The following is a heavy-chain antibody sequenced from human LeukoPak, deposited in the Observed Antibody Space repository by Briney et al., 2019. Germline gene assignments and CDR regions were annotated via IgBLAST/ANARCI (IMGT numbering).Heavy chain of an antibody. CDR3: ARDLGPSRGFDY. Sequence: SETLSLTCTVSGASVSPSYWSWVRQPPGKGLEWIGYVFYTGSTTYNPSLKSRLTISVDTSKSQFSLKLNSVTAADTAVYYCARDLGPSRGFDYWGRGTLVTVSS. J-gene: IGHJ4*02. CDR1: GASVSPSY. V-gene: IGHV4-59*02. D-gene: IGHD3-10*01. CDR2: VFYTGST.